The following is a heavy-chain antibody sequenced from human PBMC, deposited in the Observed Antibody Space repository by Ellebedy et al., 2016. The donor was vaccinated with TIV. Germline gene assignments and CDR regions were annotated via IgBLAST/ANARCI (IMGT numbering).Heavy chain of an antibody. D-gene: IGHD3-3*01. V-gene: IGHV3-23*01. Sequence: GESLKISCAASGFTFSSYAMSWVRQAPGKGLEWVSAISGSGGSTYYADSVKGRFTISRDNSKNTLYLQMNSLRAEDTAVYYCAKALYYDFWSGYYDYWGQGTLVTVSS. CDR2: ISGSGGST. J-gene: IGHJ4*02. CDR3: AKALYYDFWSGYYDY. CDR1: GFTFSSYA.